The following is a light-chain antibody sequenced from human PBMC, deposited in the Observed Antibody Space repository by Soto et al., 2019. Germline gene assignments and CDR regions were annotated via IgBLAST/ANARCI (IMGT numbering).Light chain of an antibody. CDR1: SGHSTYI. J-gene: IGLJ2*01. CDR2: LEGSGSY. Sequence: QLVLTQSSSASASLGSSVKLTCTLSSGHSTYIIAWHQQQPGKAPRYLMKLEGSGSYNKGSGVPDRFSGSSSGADRYLTTSNLQSEDEADYYCETWDSNTRVFGGGTKVTVL. V-gene: IGLV4-60*03. CDR3: ETWDSNTRV.